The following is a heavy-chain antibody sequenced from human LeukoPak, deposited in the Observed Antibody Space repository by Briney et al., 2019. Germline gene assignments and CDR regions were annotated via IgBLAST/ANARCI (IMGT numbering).Heavy chain of an antibody. CDR1: GYTFTDYY. J-gene: IGHJ4*02. D-gene: IGHD1-26*01. Sequence: ASVKVSCKASGYTFTDYYMHWVRQAPGHGLEWMGWIYPDSGGTNYAQKFQGRVTMTRDTSISTAYMGLSRLTSDDTAVYYCARRGGSYSHSDFWGQGTLVTVSS. V-gene: IGHV1-2*02. CDR2: IYPDSGGT. CDR3: ARRGGSYSHSDF.